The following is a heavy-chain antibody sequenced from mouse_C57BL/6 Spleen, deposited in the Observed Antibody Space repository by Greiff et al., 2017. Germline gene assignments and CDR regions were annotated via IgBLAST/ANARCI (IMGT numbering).Heavy chain of an antibody. CDR3: ARSPTVPYYFDY. Sequence: QVQLQQPGAELVMPGASVKLSCKASGYTFTSYWMHWVKQRPGQGLEWIGEIDPSDSYTNYNQKFKGKSTLTVDKSSSTAYMQLSSLTSEDSAVYYCARSPTVPYYFDYWGQGTTLTVSS. J-gene: IGHJ2*01. CDR1: GYTFTSYW. D-gene: IGHD1-1*01. V-gene: IGHV1-69*01. CDR2: IDPSDSYT.